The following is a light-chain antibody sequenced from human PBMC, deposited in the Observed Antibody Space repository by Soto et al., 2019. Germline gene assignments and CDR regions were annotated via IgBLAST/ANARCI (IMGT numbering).Light chain of an antibody. CDR1: SSNVGSYNF. CDR3: CSYAGNNALV. Sequence: QSALTQPASVSGSRGQSITISCTGNSSNVGSYNFVSWYRQYPGKAPELIIYEVSQRPSTFFNRFSGSKSGNTASLTISGLQSDDDADYYYCSYAGNNALVFGGGTKLTGL. CDR2: EVS. J-gene: IGLJ3*02. V-gene: IGLV2-23*02.